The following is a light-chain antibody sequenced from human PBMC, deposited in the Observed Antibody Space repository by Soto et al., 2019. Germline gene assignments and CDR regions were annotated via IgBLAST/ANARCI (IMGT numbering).Light chain of an antibody. V-gene: IGKV1-12*01. J-gene: IGKJ1*01. Sequence: DIQMTQSPSSISASVGDRVTITFRASQPISSWLAWYQQVPGQAPYLLIYPASTLQSGAPSRFSGSGSGTDFTLTINSLQPEDFATYYCQQGYNFPRAFGQGTKVDIK. CDR1: QPISSW. CDR3: QQGYNFPRA. CDR2: PAS.